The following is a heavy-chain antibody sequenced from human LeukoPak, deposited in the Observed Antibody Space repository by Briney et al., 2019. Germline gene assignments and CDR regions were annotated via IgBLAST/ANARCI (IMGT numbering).Heavy chain of an antibody. CDR2: IAGDGAS. V-gene: IGHV3-23*01. J-gene: IGHJ4*02. D-gene: IGHD3-10*01. CDR3: AKGPNFGSWRAVDY. CDR1: DSTFRSHD. Sequence: GGSLRLSCAASDSTFRSHDMSWVRQTLEKGLEWVSSIAGDGASFYADSVRGRFTISRDKSQNILYLQMNSLRADDTAIYYCAKGPNFGSWRAVDYWGQGRLVTVSS.